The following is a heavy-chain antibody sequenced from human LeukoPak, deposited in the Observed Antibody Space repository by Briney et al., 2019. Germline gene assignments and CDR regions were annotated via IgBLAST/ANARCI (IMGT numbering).Heavy chain of an antibody. CDR2: ISWNSGSI. CDR1: GFTFDDYA. D-gene: IGHD3-10*01. CDR3: AKDIFTMVRGVVDY. Sequence: GRSLRLSCAASGFTFDDYAMHWVRQAPGKGLEWVSGISWNSGSIGYADSVKGRFTISRDNAKNSLYLQMNSPRAEDTALYYCAKDIFTMVRGVVDYWGQGTLVTVSS. V-gene: IGHV3-9*01. J-gene: IGHJ4*02.